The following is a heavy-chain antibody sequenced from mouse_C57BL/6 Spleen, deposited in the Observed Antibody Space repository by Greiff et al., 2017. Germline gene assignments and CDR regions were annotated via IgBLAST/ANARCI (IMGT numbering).Heavy chain of an antibody. J-gene: IGHJ1*03. CDR1: GYTFTSYW. V-gene: IGHV1-69*01. D-gene: IGHD1-1*01. Sequence: QVQLQQPGAELVMPGASVKLSCKASGYTFTSYWMHWVKQRPGQGLEWIGEIDPSDSYTNYNQKFKGKSTLTVDKSSSPAYMQLSSLTSEDSAVYYCARRAITTVAYWYFDVWGTGTTGTVSS. CDR3: ARRAITTVAYWYFDV. CDR2: IDPSDSYT.